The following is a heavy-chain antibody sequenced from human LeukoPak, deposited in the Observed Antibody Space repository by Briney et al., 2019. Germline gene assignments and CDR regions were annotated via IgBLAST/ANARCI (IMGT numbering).Heavy chain of an antibody. Sequence: ASVKVSCKASGYTFTSYYMHWVRQAPGQGLEWMGIINPSGGSTSYAQKFQGRVTMTEDTSTDTAYMELSSLRSEDTAVYYCAALFWSGYKNWYDPWGQGTLVTVSS. D-gene: IGHD3-3*01. CDR3: AALFWSGYKNWYDP. CDR2: INPSGGST. CDR1: GYTFTSYY. J-gene: IGHJ5*02. V-gene: IGHV1-46*01.